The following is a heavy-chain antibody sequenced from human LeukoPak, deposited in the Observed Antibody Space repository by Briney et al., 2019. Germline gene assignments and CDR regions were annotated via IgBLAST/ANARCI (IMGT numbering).Heavy chain of an antibody. Sequence: PGGSLRLSCAASGFTFSSYAMSWVRQAPGKGLGGVSGISGSGGSAYYADSVKGRFTISRDNSKNTLYLQMNSLRAEDTAVYYCAKDEVDGDYSYYYGMDVWGQGTTVTVSS. V-gene: IGHV3-23*01. J-gene: IGHJ6*02. CDR1: GFTFSSYA. D-gene: IGHD4-17*01. CDR2: ISGSGGSA. CDR3: AKDEVDGDYSYYYGMDV.